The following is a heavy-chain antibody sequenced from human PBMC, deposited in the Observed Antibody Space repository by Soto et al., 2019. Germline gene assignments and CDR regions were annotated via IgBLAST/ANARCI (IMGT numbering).Heavy chain of an antibody. D-gene: IGHD3-10*01. Sequence: QVQLVQSGAEVKKPGASVKVSCKASGYTFTSYDINWVRQATGQGLEWMGWMNPNSGNTGYAQKFQGRVTMTRNTSISTAYMELSSRRSEGTAVYYCAREKYNYYGSGSYYNRRYYYYGMDVWGQGTTVTVSS. CDR1: GYTFTSYD. J-gene: IGHJ6*02. CDR2: MNPNSGNT. V-gene: IGHV1-8*01. CDR3: AREKYNYYGSGSYYNRRYYYYGMDV.